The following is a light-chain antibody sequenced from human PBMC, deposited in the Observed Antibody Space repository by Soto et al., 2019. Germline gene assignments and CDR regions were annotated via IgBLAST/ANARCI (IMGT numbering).Light chain of an antibody. CDR2: KAS. Sequence: DIQMTQSPSTLSASVGDRVTITCRASQSISIWLAWYQQKPGKAPKLLIYKASSLESGVPSRFSGSGSGTEFTLTISSLQPDDFATYYCQRYNNYPYTFGQGTRLEIK. V-gene: IGKV1-5*03. CDR3: QRYNNYPYT. J-gene: IGKJ2*01. CDR1: QSISIW.